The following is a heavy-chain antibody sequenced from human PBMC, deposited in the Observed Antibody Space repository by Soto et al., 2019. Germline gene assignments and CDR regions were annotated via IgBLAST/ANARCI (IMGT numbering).Heavy chain of an antibody. CDR2: INPDNGNT. D-gene: IGHD2-2*01. V-gene: IGHV1-3*01. J-gene: IGHJ5*02. CDR3: ARGIATGQLDH. CDR1: GHTFTRYT. Sequence: ASVKVSCKASGHTFTRYTMNWVRQAPGQRLEWMGWINPDNGNTKSSQKFQDRVIITRDTSASTAYMDLSSLRSEDTAVYYCARGIATGQLDHWGQGTLVTVSS.